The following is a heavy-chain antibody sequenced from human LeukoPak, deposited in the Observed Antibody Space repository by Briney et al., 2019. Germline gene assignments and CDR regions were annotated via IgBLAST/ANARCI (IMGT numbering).Heavy chain of an antibody. J-gene: IGHJ4*02. D-gene: IGHD6-6*01. CDR1: GYTFTGYY. Sequence: ASVQVSCKASGYTFTGYYMHWVRQAPGQGLEWMGWINPNSGGTHYAQKFQGRVTMTRDTSISTAYMELSRLRSDDTAVYYCARSSSSHTPDYWGQGTLVTVSS. CDR3: ARSSSSHTPDY. CDR2: INPNSGGT. V-gene: IGHV1-2*02.